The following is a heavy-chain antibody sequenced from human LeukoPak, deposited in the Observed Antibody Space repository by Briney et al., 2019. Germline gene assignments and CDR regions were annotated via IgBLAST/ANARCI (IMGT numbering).Heavy chain of an antibody. CDR2: ISSSGSTI. J-gene: IGHJ4*02. D-gene: IGHD6-6*01. V-gene: IGHV3-11*04. Sequence: GSLRLSCAAPGFAFSDYYMSWIRQAPGKGLEWVSYISSSGSTIYYADSVKGRFTISRDNAKNSLFLQMNSLRAEDTAVYYCARDRGAYSSYWVNFDYWGQGTLVTVSS. CDR1: GFAFSDYY. CDR3: ARDRGAYSSYWVNFDY.